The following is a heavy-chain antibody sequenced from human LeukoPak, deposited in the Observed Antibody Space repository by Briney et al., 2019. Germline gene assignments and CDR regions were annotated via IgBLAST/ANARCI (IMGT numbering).Heavy chain of an antibody. CDR3: AKGVGSGHDSISDY. CDR2: ISGSGGST. D-gene: IGHD5-12*01. CDR1: GFTFSSYA. Sequence: GGSLRLSCAASGFTFSSYAMSWVRQAPGKGLEWVSAISGSGGSTYYADSVKGRFTISRDNSKNTLYLQMNSLRAEDTAVYYCAKGVGSGHDSISDYWGQGTLVTVSS. V-gene: IGHV3-23*01. J-gene: IGHJ4*02.